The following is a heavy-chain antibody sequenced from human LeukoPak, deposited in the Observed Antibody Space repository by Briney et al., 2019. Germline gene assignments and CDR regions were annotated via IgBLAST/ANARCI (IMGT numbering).Heavy chain of an antibody. D-gene: IGHD2-2*01. Sequence: ASVKVSCKASGYTFTNYGISWVRQAPGQGLEGMGWISVYNGNTNYAQKLQGRVTMTTDTSTSTAYMELRSLRSDDTAVYYCARDGDCTTTSCYSLYDYYGMDVWGKGTTVTVSS. CDR3: ARDGDCTTTSCYSLYDYYGMDV. V-gene: IGHV1-18*04. CDR2: ISVYNGNT. J-gene: IGHJ6*04. CDR1: GYTFTNYG.